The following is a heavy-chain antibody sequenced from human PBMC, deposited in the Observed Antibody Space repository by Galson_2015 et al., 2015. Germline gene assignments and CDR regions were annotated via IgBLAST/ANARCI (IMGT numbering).Heavy chain of an antibody. D-gene: IGHD3-10*01. Sequence: SLRLSCAASGFTFSSYSMNWVRQAPGKGLEWVSSISSSSSYIYHADSVKGRFTISRDNAKNSLYLQMNSLRAEDTAVYYCARRVGSGSWFDPWGQGTLVTVSS. CDR3: ARRVGSGSWFDP. CDR2: ISSSSSYI. J-gene: IGHJ5*02. V-gene: IGHV3-21*01. CDR1: GFTFSSYS.